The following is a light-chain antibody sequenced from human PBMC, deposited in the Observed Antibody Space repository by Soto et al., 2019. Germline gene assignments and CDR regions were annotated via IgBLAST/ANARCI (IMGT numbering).Light chain of an antibody. Sequence: EIVLTQSPGTLSLSPGERATLSCRASQSVSSSYLAWYQQKPGQAPRLLIYGASSRATVIPDRFSGSGSGTDFTLTISRLEPEDFAVSYCQQYGSSITFGQGTRLEIK. J-gene: IGKJ5*01. CDR2: GAS. CDR3: QQYGSSIT. CDR1: QSVSSSY. V-gene: IGKV3-20*01.